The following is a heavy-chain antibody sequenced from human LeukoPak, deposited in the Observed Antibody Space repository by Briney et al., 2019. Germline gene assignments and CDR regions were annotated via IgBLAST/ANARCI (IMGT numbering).Heavy chain of an antibody. CDR3: AKDSSEEGFDY. D-gene: IGHD2-2*01. CDR1: GFTFSSYD. CDR2: IGTAGDT. Sequence: GGSLRLSCAASGFTFSSYDMHWVRQGTGKGLEWVSAIGTAGDTYYPGSVKGRFTISRDNSKNTLYLQMNSLRAEDTTVYYCAKDSSEEGFDYWGQGTLVTVSS. V-gene: IGHV3-13*01. J-gene: IGHJ4*02.